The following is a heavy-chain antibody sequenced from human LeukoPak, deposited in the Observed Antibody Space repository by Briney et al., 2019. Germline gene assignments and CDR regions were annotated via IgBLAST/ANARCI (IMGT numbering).Heavy chain of an antibody. D-gene: IGHD4-23*01. CDR3: ARDLRTPSDTNITIDY. J-gene: IGHJ4*02. CDR2: INSDGRLT. Sequence: GGSLRLSCAASGFTFSNYWMHWVRQGPGKGLVWVSRINSDGRLTSYADSVKGRFTISRDNAKNTLYLQMNSLRAEDTAVYYCARDLRTPSDTNITIDYWGQGTLVTVSS. CDR1: GFTFSNYW. V-gene: IGHV3-74*01.